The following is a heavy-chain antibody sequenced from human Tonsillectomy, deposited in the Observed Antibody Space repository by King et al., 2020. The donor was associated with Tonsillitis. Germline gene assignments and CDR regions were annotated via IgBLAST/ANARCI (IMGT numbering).Heavy chain of an antibody. D-gene: IGHD2-15*01. CDR1: GVTFSSYG. CDR3: AKVLREYCSGGSCFSGIDY. CDR2: ISYDGSKK. J-gene: IGHJ4*02. Sequence: VQLVESGGGVVQPGRSLRLSCAASGVTFSSYGMHWARQAPGKGLEWVAVISYDGSKKYYADSGKGRFTISRDNSKNTLYLQMNSLRAEDTAVYYCAKVLREYCSGGSCFSGIDYWGQGTLVTVSS. V-gene: IGHV3-30*18.